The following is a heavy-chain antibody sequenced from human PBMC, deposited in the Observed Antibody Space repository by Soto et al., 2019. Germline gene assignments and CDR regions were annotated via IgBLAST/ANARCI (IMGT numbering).Heavy chain of an antibody. CDR3: AGHGPTYYYYLDV. CDR1: GGSTSSGSYY. CDR2: IYYSGSS. J-gene: IGHJ6*03. V-gene: IGHV4-39*01. Sequence: SETLSLTCTVSGGSTSSGSYYWGWIRQPPGKGLEWIGSIYYSGSSYYNPSLKSRVTISVDTSNNQFSLRLSSVTAADTAVYYCAGHGPTYYYYLDVRGKGTAVTVSS.